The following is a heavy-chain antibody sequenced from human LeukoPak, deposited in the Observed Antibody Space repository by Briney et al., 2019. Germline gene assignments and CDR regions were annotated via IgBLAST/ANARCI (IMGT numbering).Heavy chain of an antibody. V-gene: IGHV4-59*01. Sequence: SETLSLTCTVSGGSISSYYWSWIRQPPGKGLEWIGYIYYSGSTNYNPSLKSRVTISVDTSKNQFSLKLSSVTAADTAVYYCAREYSSGWYELMDYWGQGTLVTVPS. CDR2: IYYSGST. CDR1: GGSISSYY. D-gene: IGHD6-19*01. CDR3: AREYSSGWYELMDY. J-gene: IGHJ4*02.